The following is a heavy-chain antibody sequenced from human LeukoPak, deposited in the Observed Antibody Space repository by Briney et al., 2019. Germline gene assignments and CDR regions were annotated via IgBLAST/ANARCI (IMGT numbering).Heavy chain of an antibody. CDR2: INPNSGGT. CDR3: ARDRGIAVAGRDY. J-gene: IGHJ4*02. Sequence: ASVKVSCKASGYTFTGYYMHWVRQAPGQGLEWMGWINPNSGGTNYAQKFQGRVTMTRDTSISTAYMELSRLRSDDTAVCYCARDRGIAVAGRDYWGQGTLVTVSS. D-gene: IGHD6-19*01. V-gene: IGHV1-2*02. CDR1: GYTFTGYY.